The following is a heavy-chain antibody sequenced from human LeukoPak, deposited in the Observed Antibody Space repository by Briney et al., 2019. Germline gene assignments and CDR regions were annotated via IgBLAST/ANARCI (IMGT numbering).Heavy chain of an antibody. CDR1: GGSISSSSYY. J-gene: IGHJ5*02. D-gene: IGHD2-2*01. CDR2: IDFSGST. Sequence: SETLSLTCTVSGGSISSSSYYWGWIRQPPGKGLEWIGYIDFSGSTYYSPSLKSRVTISVDTSKNQFSLKLTSVTAADTAVYYCARSGYCTSTSCYRGWLDPWGQGTLVSVSS. CDR3: ARSGYCTSTSCYRGWLDP. V-gene: IGHV4-39*01.